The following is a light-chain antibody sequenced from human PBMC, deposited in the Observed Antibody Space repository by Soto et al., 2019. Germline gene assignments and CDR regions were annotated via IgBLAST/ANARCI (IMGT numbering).Light chain of an antibody. CDR3: QHYYNWPKT. J-gene: IGKJ1*01. CDR2: GAS. Sequence: EIVLTQSPGTLSLSPLDRSTLXWKASQSVSSNYLAWYQQTPGQSPRLLIHGASSRAPGIPDRFSGSGSGTDFTLTISRLEAEDFAVYYCQHYYNWPKTFGQGTKVDIK. V-gene: IGKV3-20*01. CDR1: QSVSSNY.